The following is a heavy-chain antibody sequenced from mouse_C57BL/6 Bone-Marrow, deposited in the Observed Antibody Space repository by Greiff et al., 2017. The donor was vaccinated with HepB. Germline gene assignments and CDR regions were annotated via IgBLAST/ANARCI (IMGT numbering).Heavy chain of an antibody. CDR1: GYTFTSYD. J-gene: IGHJ1*03. D-gene: IGHD1-1*01. V-gene: IGHV1-85*01. CDR2: IYPRDGST. Sequence: QVQLQQSGPELVKPGASVKLSCKASGYTFTSYDINWVKQRPGQGLEWIGWIYPRDGSTTYNEKFKGKATLTVDTSSSTAYMELHSLTSEDSAVYFCARSDDGSSYWYFDVWGTGTTVTVSS. CDR3: ARSDDGSSYWYFDV.